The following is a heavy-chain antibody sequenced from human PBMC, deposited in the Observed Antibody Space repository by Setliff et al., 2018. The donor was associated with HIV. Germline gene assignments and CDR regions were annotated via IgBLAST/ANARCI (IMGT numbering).Heavy chain of an antibody. CDR2: IYYTGRT. CDR1: GGSISSYDYN. D-gene: IGHD1-26*01. V-gene: IGHV4-39*01. CDR3: ARYRRGAEWFDP. Sequence: SETLSLTCTVSGGSISSYDYNWGWIRQPPGKGLEWIADIYYTGRTYYNPSLKSRVTISVDTSKNQFSLKVTSLTAANTAVYYCARYRRGAEWFDPWGQGTLVTVSS. J-gene: IGHJ5*02.